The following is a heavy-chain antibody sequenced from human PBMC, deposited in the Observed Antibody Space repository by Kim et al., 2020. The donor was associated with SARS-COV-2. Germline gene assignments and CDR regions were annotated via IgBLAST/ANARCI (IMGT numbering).Heavy chain of an antibody. CDR3: ARDSESGIVDY. J-gene: IGHJ4*02. Sequence: KYYADSVKGRFTISRGNSKNTLYLQMNSLRAEDTAVYYCARDSESGIVDYWGQGTLVTVSS. CDR2: K. V-gene: IGHV3-33*01. D-gene: IGHD5-12*01.